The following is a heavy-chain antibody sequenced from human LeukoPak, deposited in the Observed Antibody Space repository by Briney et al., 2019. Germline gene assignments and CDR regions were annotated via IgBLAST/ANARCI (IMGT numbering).Heavy chain of an antibody. D-gene: IGHD3-22*01. CDR3: TTDPHYYDSSGYFFPPLS. CDR1: GFTFSSYW. CDR2: INSDGSST. Sequence: PGGSLRLSCAASGFTFSSYWMHWVRQAPGKGLVWVSRINSDGSSTSYADSVKGRFTISRDNAKNTLYLQMNSLKAEDTAVYYCTTDPHYYDSSGYFFPPLSWGQGTLVTVSS. V-gene: IGHV3-74*01. J-gene: IGHJ4*02.